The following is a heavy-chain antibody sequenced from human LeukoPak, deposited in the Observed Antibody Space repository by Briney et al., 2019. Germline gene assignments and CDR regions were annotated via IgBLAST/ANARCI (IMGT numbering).Heavy chain of an antibody. CDR3: ARGGRWLQFLFNY. Sequence: SETLSRTCAVYGGSFSGYYWSWIRQPPGKGPEWIGEINHSGSTNYNPSLKSRVTISVDTSKNQFSLKLSSVTAADTAVYYCARGGRWLQFLFNYWGQGTLATVSS. CDR1: GGSFSGYY. J-gene: IGHJ4*02. D-gene: IGHD5-24*01. CDR2: INHSGST. V-gene: IGHV4-34*01.